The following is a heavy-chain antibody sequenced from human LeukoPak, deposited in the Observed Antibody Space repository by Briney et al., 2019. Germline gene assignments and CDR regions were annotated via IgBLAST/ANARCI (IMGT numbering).Heavy chain of an antibody. V-gene: IGHV1-2*06. D-gene: IGHD6-19*01. CDR1: GYTFTGYY. J-gene: IGHJ4*02. CDR3: ARDTAVAGTRVGFDY. CDR2: INPNSGGT. Sequence: GASVKVSCKASGYTFTGYYMHWVRQAPGQGLEWMGRINPNSGGTNYAQKFQGRVTMTRDTSISTAYMELRRVRSDATAVYYCARDTAVAGTRVGFDYWGQGTLVTVPS.